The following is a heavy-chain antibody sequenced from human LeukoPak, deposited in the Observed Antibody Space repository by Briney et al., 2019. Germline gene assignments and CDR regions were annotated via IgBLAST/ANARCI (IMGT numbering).Heavy chain of an antibody. D-gene: IGHD6-13*01. CDR3: AKQSSSWYPYYFDY. V-gene: IGHV4-34*01. J-gene: IGHJ4*02. Sequence: KASETLSLTCAVYGGSFSGYYWSWIRQPPGKGLEWIGEINHSGSTNYNPSLKSRVTISVDTSKNQFSLKLRSVTAADTAVYYCAKQSSSWYPYYFDYWGQGTLVTVSS. CDR2: INHSGST. CDR1: GGSFSGYY.